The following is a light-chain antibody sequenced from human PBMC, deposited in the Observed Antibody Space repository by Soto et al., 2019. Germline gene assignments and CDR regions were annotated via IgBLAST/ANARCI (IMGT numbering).Light chain of an antibody. CDR1: QSVSSSY. Sequence: EIVLTHSPGTLSLSPGEIATLSCRASQSVSSSYIAYYQQQRRQAPRHLLYRTAIRATGMAARFSGSGCGRDFTTTISSLEQEDDALYYCQQYHKQHSTFGQGTKVDIK. CDR2: RTA. CDR3: QQYHKQHST. V-gene: IGKV3-20*01. J-gene: IGKJ1*01.